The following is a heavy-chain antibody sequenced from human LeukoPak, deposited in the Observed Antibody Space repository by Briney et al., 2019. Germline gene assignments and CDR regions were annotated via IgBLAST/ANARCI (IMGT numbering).Heavy chain of an antibody. Sequence: GGSLRLSCAASGFTVSSNYMSWVRQAPRKGLEWVSVIYSGGSTYSADSVKGRFTISRDNSKNTLYLQMNSLRAEDTAVYYCARVEKDIVVVPAATSYYYYYGMDVWGQGTTVTVSS. V-gene: IGHV3-66*01. J-gene: IGHJ6*02. CDR1: GFTVSSNY. CDR3: ARVEKDIVVVPAATSYYYYYGMDV. CDR2: IYSGGST. D-gene: IGHD2-2*01.